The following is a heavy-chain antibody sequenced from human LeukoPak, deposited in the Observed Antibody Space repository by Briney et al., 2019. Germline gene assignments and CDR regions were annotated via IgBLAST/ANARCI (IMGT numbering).Heavy chain of an antibody. D-gene: IGHD6-19*01. CDR3: ARSGIAVAGPPYYYYYGMDV. CDR2: TRNKANSYTT. CDR1: GFTFSDHY. Sequence: PGGSLRLSCAASGFTFSDHYMDWVRQAPGKGLEWVGRTRNKANSYTTVYAASVKGRFTISRDDSKNSLYLQMNSLKTEDTAVYYCARSGIAVAGPPYYYYYGMDVWGKGTTVTVSS. V-gene: IGHV3-72*01. J-gene: IGHJ6*04.